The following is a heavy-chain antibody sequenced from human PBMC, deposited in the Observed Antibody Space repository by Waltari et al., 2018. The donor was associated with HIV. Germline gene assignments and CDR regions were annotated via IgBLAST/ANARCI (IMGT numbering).Heavy chain of an antibody. CDR1: GGSISSSSYY. J-gene: IGHJ5*02. CDR2: IYYSGST. D-gene: IGHD3-22*01. V-gene: IGHV4-39*07. CDR3: ARDWREKDSSGYYVNWFDP. Sequence: QLQLQESGPGLVKPSETLSLTCTVSGGSISSSSYYWGWIRQPPGKGLEWIGSIYYSGSTYYNPSLKSRVTISVDTSKNQFSLKLSSVTAADTAVYYCARDWREKDSSGYYVNWFDPWGQGTLVTVSS.